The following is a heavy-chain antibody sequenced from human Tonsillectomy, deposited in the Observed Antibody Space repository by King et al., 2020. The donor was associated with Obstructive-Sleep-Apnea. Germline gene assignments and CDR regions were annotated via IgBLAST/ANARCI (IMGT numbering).Heavy chain of an antibody. CDR2: IWYDGSNK. CDR1: GFTFSSYG. V-gene: IGHV3-33*01. Sequence: VQLVESGGGVVQPGRSLRLSCAASGFTFSSYGMHWVRQAPGKGLEWVAVIWYDGSNKYYADSVKGRFTISRDNSKNTLYLQMNSLRAEDTAVYYCARVWGIAVAGTYAFDIWGQGTMVTVSS. J-gene: IGHJ3*02. D-gene: IGHD6-19*01. CDR3: ARVWGIAVAGTYAFDI.